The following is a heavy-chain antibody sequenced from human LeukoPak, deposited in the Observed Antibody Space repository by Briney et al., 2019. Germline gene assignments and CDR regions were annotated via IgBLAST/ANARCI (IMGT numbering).Heavy chain of an antibody. Sequence: GGSLRLSCAASGFTFSGYAMSWVRQAPGKGLEWVLAISGSGDKTYYADSVKGRFTISRDNSKNTLYLQMHSLRAEDTAVYYCVRGRGNGNDQLFDYWGQGTLVTVSS. D-gene: IGHD1-1*01. V-gene: IGHV3-23*01. J-gene: IGHJ4*02. CDR1: GFTFSGYA. CDR3: VRGRGNGNDQLFDY. CDR2: ISGSGDKT.